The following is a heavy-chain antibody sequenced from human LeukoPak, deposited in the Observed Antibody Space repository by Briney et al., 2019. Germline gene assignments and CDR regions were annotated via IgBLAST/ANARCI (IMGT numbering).Heavy chain of an antibody. CDR2: ISYDGSNK. CDR1: GFTFSSYA. CDR3: ARGRVTLYGDY. D-gene: IGHD2-2*02. Sequence: GGSLRLSCAASGFTFSSYAMHWVRQAPGKGLEWVAVISYDGSNKYYADSVKGRFTISRDISKNTLYLQMNSLRAEDTAVYYCARGRVTLYGDYWGQGTLVTVSS. J-gene: IGHJ4*02. V-gene: IGHV3-30-3*01.